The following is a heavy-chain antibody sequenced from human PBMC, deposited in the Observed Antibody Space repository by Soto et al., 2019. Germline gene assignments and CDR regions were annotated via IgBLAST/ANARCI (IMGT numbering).Heavy chain of an antibody. CDR3: VSQRTSILTQAYFDY. Sequence: SETLSLTCTVSGGSVSNSNYYWGWIRQSPGKGLEWIGSVYYRGRSYSKSSVKSRVTISVDTSKNQFSLNLNSVTASDTAVYYCVSQRTSILTQAYFDYWGPGALVTVFS. V-gene: IGHV4-39*01. D-gene: IGHD2-2*02. CDR1: GGSVSNSNYY. CDR2: VYYRGRS. J-gene: IGHJ4*02.